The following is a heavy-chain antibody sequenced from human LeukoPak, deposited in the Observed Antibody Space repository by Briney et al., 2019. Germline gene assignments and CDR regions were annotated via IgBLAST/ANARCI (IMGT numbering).Heavy chain of an antibody. CDR2: INPNSGGT. CDR1: GYTFTGFY. D-gene: IGHD5-12*01. Sequence: ASVKVSCKASGYTFTGFYMHWVRQAPGQGLEWMGWINPNSGGTNYAQKFQGWVTMTRDTSISTAYMELSRLRSDDTAVYYCARDGGGYSGYDLDYWGQGTLVTVSS. J-gene: IGHJ4*02. V-gene: IGHV1-2*04. CDR3: ARDGGGYSGYDLDY.